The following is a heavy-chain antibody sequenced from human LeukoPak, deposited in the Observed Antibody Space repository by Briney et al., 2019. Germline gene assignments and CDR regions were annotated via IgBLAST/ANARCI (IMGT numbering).Heavy chain of an antibody. CDR3: ARSVYYGSGSYYNYYSYGMDV. CDR2: IYYSGST. J-gene: IGHJ6*02. V-gene: IGHV4-59*01. Sequence: SETLSLTCTVSGGSISSYYWSWIRQPPGKGLECIGYIYYSGSTNYNPSLKSRVTISVDTSKNQFSLKLSSVTAADTAVYYCARSVYYGSGSYYNYYSYGMDVWGQGTTVTVSS. D-gene: IGHD3-10*01. CDR1: GGSISSYY.